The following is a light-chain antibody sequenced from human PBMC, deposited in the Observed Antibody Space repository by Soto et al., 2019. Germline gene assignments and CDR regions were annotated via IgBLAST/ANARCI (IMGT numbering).Light chain of an antibody. CDR3: QQSYSTPRT. CDR1: QSISSF. Sequence: DLQMTQSPSSLSASVGDRVTITCRASQSISSFLNWYQQKPGKAPNLLIYAASSLLSGVPSRFSGSGSGTDFTLTISCLQPEDFATYYCQQSYSTPRTFGQGTKVEIK. CDR2: AAS. V-gene: IGKV1-39*01. J-gene: IGKJ1*01.